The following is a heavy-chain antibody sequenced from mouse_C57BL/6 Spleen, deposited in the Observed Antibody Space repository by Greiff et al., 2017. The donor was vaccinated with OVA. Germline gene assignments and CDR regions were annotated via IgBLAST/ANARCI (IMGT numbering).Heavy chain of an antibody. CDR2: INPNNGGT. D-gene: IGHD2-4*01. Sequence: EVQLQQSGPELVKPGASVKISCKASGYTFTDYYMNWVKQSHGKSLEWIGDINPNNGGTSYNQKLKGKATLTVYKSSSTAYMVLLSLTSEDSAVYYYARDGYYYDEGFAYWGQGTLVTVSA. V-gene: IGHV1-26*01. J-gene: IGHJ3*01. CDR1: GYTFTDYY. CDR3: ARDGYYYDEGFAY.